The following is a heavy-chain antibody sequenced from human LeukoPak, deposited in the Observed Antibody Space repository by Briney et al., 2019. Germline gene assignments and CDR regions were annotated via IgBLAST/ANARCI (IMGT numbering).Heavy chain of an antibody. CDR2: ISGSGGST. Sequence: GGSLRLSCAASGFTFSSCAMSWVRQAPGKGLEWVSAISGSGGSTYYADSVKGRFTISRDNSKNTLYLQMNSLRAEDTAVYYCAKGQQWLAASSVVDYWGQGTLVTVSS. V-gene: IGHV3-23*01. D-gene: IGHD6-19*01. CDR3: AKGQQWLAASSVVDY. J-gene: IGHJ4*02. CDR1: GFTFSSCA.